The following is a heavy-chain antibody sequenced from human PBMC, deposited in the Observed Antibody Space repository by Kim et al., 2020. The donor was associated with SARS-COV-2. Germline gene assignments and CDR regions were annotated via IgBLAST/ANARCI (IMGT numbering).Heavy chain of an antibody. V-gene: IGHV3-11*01. J-gene: IGHJ6*02. CDR1: GFTFSDYY. CDR3: ARAAGYGDFLHYYYYYGMDV. Sequence: GGSLRLSCAASGFTFSDYYMSWIRQAPGKGLEWVSYISSSGSTIYYADSVKGRFTISRDNAKNSLYLQMNSLRAEDTAVYYCARAAGYGDFLHYYYYYGMDVWGQGPTVTVSS. CDR2: ISSSGSTI. D-gene: IGHD4-17*01.